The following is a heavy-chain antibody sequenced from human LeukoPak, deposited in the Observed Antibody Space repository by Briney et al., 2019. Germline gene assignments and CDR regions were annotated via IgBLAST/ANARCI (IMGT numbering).Heavy chain of an antibody. CDR1: GFTFSNAW. D-gene: IGHD6-13*01. CDR3: TTDPNIAAAGKIFDY. V-gene: IGHV3-15*01. J-gene: IGHJ4*02. CDR2: IKSKTDGGTT. Sequence: GGSLRLSCAASGFTFSNAWMSSVRQAPGKGLEWVGRIKSKTDGGTTDYAAPVKGRFTISRDDSKNTLYLQMNSLKTEDTAVYYCTTDPNIAAAGKIFDYWGQGTLVTVSS.